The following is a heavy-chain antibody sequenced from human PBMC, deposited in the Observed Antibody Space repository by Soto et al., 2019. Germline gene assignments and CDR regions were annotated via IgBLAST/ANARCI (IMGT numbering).Heavy chain of an antibody. Sequence: QVQLAQSGAEVKKPGASVEVSCRASGYTFSNYGISWVRQAPGQGLEWMAWISVNTGDTNFAQKFQGRLTVTTDTSTSTAYMELRGLRSDDTAVYYCARLNTLSNTKYRYYYYIDVWGKGTTVTVS. V-gene: IGHV1-18*01. D-gene: IGHD4-4*01. J-gene: IGHJ6*03. CDR3: ARLNTLSNTKYRYYYYIDV. CDR1: GYTFSNYG. CDR2: ISVNTGDT.